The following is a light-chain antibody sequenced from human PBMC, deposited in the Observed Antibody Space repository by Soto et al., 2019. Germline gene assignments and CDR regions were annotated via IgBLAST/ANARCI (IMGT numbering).Light chain of an antibody. V-gene: IGKV1-27*01. J-gene: IGKJ1*01. CDR2: AAS. CDR3: QKYNSPPRT. Sequence: DIQMTQSPSSLSASVGDTVTITCRSSQGIANFLAWYQQRPGKVPTLLIYAASTLQSGVPSRFSGSGSGTDFTLTISSLQPEDVATYFCQKYNSPPRTFGQGTKVDI. CDR1: QGIANF.